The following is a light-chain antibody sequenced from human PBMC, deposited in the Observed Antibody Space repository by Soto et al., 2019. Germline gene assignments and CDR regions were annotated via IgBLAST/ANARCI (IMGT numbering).Light chain of an antibody. V-gene: IGLV4-69*01. J-gene: IGLJ2*01. CDR2: LNSDGSH. CDR3: QTWGTGIQV. Sequence: QLVLTQSPSASASLGASVKLTCTLTSGHSNYPIAWHQQQPEKGPRFLMKLNSDGSHYKGDAIPDRFSGSSSGSERYLTISSLQSEDEADYYCQTWGTGIQVFGGGTKVTVL. CDR1: SGHSNYP.